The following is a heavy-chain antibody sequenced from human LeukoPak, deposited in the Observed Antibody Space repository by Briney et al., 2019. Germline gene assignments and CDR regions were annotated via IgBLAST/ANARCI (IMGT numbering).Heavy chain of an antibody. Sequence: GGSLRLSCAASGFTVSSNYMSWVRQAPGKGLEWVSVIYSGGSTYYADSVKGRFTISRDSSKNTLYLQMNSLRAEDTAVYYCARLRINYYDSSGYFFDYWGQGTLVTVSS. D-gene: IGHD3-22*01. CDR1: GFTVSSNY. CDR3: ARLRINYYDSSGYFFDY. J-gene: IGHJ4*02. CDR2: IYSGGST. V-gene: IGHV3-53*01.